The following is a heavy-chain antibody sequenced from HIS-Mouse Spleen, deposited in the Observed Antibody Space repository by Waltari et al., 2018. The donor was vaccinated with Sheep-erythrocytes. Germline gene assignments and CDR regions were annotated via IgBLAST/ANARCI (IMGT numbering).Heavy chain of an antibody. V-gene: IGHV4-39*01. CDR1: GGSISSSSYY. CDR3: ARHKDTAMVHFDY. D-gene: IGHD5-18*01. Sequence: QLQLQESGPGLVKPSETLSLTCTVSGGSISSSSYYWGWIRQPPGQGLEWIGSIYYSGGTYYNPSLKRRVTISVDTSKNQFSLKLSSVTAADTAVYYCARHKDTAMVHFDYWGQGTLVTVSS. CDR2: IYYSGGT. J-gene: IGHJ4*02.